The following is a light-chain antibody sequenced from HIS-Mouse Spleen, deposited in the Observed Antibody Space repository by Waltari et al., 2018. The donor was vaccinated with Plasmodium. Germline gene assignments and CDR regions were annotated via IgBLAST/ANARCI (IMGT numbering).Light chain of an antibody. Sequence: SYELTQPPSVSVSPGQTARITCSGDALPKKYAYWYQQKSGQAPVLVIYENSKRPSGSPERFSGSSLGTMATLTISGAQVEDEADYYCYSTDSSGNHRVFGGGTKLTVL. V-gene: IGLV3-10*01. CDR1: ALPKKY. J-gene: IGLJ3*02. CDR2: ENS. CDR3: YSTDSSGNHRV.